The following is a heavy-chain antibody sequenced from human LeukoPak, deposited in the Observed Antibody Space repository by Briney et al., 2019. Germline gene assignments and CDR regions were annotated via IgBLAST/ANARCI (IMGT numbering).Heavy chain of an antibody. D-gene: IGHD4-11*01. CDR3: ARFRETTVAPDAFDI. V-gene: IGHV1-69*02. CDR1: GGTFSSYT. CDR2: IIPIFGIA. Sequence: SVKVSCKASGGTFSSYTISWVRQAPGQGLEWMGRIIPIFGIANYAQKFQGRVTITADKSTSTAYMELSSLRSEDTAVYYCARFRETTVAPDAFDIWGQGTMVTVSS. J-gene: IGHJ3*02.